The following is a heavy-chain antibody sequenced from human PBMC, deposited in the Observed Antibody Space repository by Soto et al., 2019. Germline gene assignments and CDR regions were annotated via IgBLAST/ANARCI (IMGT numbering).Heavy chain of an antibody. J-gene: IGHJ1*01. CDR2: INHNGGT. CDR3: ARGDWSTRFQN. CDR1: GWTFSGYY. V-gene: IGHV4-34*01. D-gene: IGHD2-21*01. Sequence: QVQLQQWGAGLLKPSETLSLTCAVHGWTFSGYYWSWVRQPPGKGLEWIGEINHNGGTNYNPSLEKRITISVDTSRNQFSLRLNSVTAADTAVYYCARGDWSTRFQNWGRGTLVTVSS.